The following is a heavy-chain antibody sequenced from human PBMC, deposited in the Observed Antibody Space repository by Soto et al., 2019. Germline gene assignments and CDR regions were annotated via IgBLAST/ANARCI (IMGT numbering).Heavy chain of an antibody. CDR1: GYTFTSYG. CDR3: ARDPNDSSAYYHHYYYGMDV. CDR2: INAGNGNT. D-gene: IGHD3-22*01. J-gene: IGHJ6*02. Sequence: ASVKVSCKASGYTFTSYGIHWVRQAPGQRLEWTGWINAGNGNTKYSEKFQGRVTITRDTSASTAYLELSSRRSEDTAVYYCARDPNDSSAYYHHYYYGMDVWGQGTTVTVSS. V-gene: IGHV1-3*01.